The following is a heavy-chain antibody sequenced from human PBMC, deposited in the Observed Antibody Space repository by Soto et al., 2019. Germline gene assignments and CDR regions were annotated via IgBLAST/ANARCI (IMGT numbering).Heavy chain of an antibody. CDR3: ARSMVRGLGIDY. J-gene: IGHJ4*02. D-gene: IGHD3-10*01. CDR1: GYTFTGYY. Sequence: ASVKVSCKASGYTFTGYYMHWVRQAPGQGLEWMGWINPNSGGTNYAQKFQGWVTMTRDTSISTAYMELSRLRSDDTAVYYCARSMVRGLGIDYRGQGTLVTVSS. V-gene: IGHV1-2*04. CDR2: INPNSGGT.